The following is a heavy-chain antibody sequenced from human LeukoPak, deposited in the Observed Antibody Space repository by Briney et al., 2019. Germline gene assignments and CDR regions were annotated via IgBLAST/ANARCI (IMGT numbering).Heavy chain of an antibody. CDR3: ARGNDADGYLST. CDR2: MFYTGST. Sequence: SETLSLTCTVSGGSFGSYYLSWIRQSPGKGLEWIGFMFYTGSTNYNPSVMSRVFISRDASKNQFSLKLNSLTAADTALYFCARGNDADGYLSTWGQGILVIVSS. J-gene: IGHJ5*02. V-gene: IGHV4-59*01. D-gene: IGHD5-24*01. CDR1: GGSFGSYY.